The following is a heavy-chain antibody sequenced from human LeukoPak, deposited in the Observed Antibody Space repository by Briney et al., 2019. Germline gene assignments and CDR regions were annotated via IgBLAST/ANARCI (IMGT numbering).Heavy chain of an antibody. J-gene: IGHJ5*02. CDR1: GFTFSSYE. CDR3: AREAPGFDP. Sequence: GGSLRLSCAASGFTFSSYEMNWVRQAPAKGLEWVSYISSSGSTIYYADSVKGRFTISRDNAKNSLYLQMNSLRAEDTAVYYCAREAPGFDPWGQGTLVTVSS. CDR2: ISSSGSTI. V-gene: IGHV3-48*03.